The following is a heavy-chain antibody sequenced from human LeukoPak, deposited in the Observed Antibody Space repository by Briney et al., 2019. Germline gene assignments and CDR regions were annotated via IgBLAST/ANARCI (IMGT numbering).Heavy chain of an antibody. CDR2: IKSDGSST. CDR3: ARDWAYCGGTDCYLPADYMDV. D-gene: IGHD2-21*01. J-gene: IGHJ6*03. Sequence: AGGSLRLSCAASGFTLSGYWMHWVRQTPGKGLVWVSHIKSDGSSTNYADSVKGRFTISRDNSKNTLYLQMNGLRAEDTAVYYCARDWAYCGGTDCYLPADYMDVWGKGTTVTVSS. CDR1: GFTLSGYW. V-gene: IGHV3-74*01.